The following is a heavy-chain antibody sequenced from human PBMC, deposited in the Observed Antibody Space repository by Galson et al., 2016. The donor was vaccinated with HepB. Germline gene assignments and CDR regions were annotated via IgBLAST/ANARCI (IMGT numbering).Heavy chain of an antibody. CDR1: GGSISSDNW. CDR2: IYHSGDT. V-gene: IGHV4-4*02. CDR3: ARDSLRNWNVDDLTHV. D-gene: IGHD1-1*01. Sequence: SETLSLTCTVSGGSISSDNWWSWVRQAPGKGLEWIGEIYHSGDTKYNPSLKSRITMSVDMSKNHFSLNLNSVTAADTAVYYCARDSLRNWNVDDLTHVWGQGTTVTVSS. J-gene: IGHJ6*02.